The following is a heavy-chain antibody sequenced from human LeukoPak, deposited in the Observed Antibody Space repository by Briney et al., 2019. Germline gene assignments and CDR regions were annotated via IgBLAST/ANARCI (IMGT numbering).Heavy chain of an antibody. CDR1: GFAFSDSA. CDR3: TTRDGTAGD. CDR2: ISKKTNNYAT. J-gene: IGHJ4*02. V-gene: IGHV3-73*01. D-gene: IGHD6-13*01. Sequence: GGSLRLSCAGSGFAFSDSAVHWVCQASGKGLDWVGRISKKTNNYATAYAASVRGRFTISRDDSKSTAFLQMNSLETEDSAVYYCTTRDGTAGDWGRGTLVTVSS.